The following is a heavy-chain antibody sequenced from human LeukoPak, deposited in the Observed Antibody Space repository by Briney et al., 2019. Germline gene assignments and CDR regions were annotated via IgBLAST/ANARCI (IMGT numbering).Heavy chain of an antibody. V-gene: IGHV3-30*18. CDR3: AKSFVPCSGGDCYLYYYYYYMDV. J-gene: IGHJ6*03. Sequence: GGSLRLSCAASGFPFDSFGMHWVRQAPGKGLEWLSLISYAGDNKYEADSVKGRFTISRDNSKNTLFLEMNSLRAEDTAVYYCAKSFVPCSGGDCYLYYYYYYMDVWGKGTAVTIS. CDR1: GFPFDSFG. CDR2: ISYAGDNK. D-gene: IGHD2-21*02.